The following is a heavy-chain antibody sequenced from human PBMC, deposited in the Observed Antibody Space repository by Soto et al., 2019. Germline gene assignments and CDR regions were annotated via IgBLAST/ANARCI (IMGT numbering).Heavy chain of an antibody. CDR2: INHSGST. V-gene: IGHV4-34*01. D-gene: IGHD2-2*01. CDR3: ARGYCSSTSCYEFDY. CDR1: GGSFSGYY. J-gene: IGHJ4*02. Sequence: LETLSLTCAVYGGSFSGYYWSWIRQPPGKGLEWIGEINHSGSTNYSPSLKSRVTISVDTSKKQFSLKLTSVTAADTAMYYCARGYCSSTSCYEFDYWGQGTLVTVSS.